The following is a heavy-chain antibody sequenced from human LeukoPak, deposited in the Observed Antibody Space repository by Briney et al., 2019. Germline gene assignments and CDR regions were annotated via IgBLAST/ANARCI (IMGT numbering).Heavy chain of an antibody. Sequence: PSETLSLTCTVSGGSISSSSYYWGWIRQPPGKGLEWIGSISYSGSTYYNPSLKSRVTIPADTSKNQFSLKVSSVTAADTAVYCCARRPGYDFWSGPGYYFDYWGQGTLVIVSS. V-gene: IGHV4-39*01. CDR1: GGSISSSSYY. CDR3: ARRPGYDFWSGPGYYFDY. J-gene: IGHJ4*02. D-gene: IGHD3-3*01. CDR2: ISYSGST.